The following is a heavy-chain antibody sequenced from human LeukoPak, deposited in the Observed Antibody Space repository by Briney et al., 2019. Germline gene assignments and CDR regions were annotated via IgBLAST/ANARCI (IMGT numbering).Heavy chain of an antibody. CDR3: AKDVSSTFGSLFDY. J-gene: IGHJ4*02. Sequence: GVLRLSCAASGFTFSSYGMHWVRQAPGKGLEWVAFIRYDGSTTYYAASEKGRFTISRDNSKTTLYLQMNSLRAEDTAVYCCAKDVSSTFGSLFDYWGQGTLVTVSS. V-gene: IGHV3-30*02. CDR2: IRYDGSTT. D-gene: IGHD3-10*01. CDR1: GFTFSSYG.